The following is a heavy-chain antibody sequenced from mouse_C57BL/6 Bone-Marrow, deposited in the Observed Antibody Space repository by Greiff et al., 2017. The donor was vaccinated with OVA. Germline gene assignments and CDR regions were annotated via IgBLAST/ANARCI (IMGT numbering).Heavy chain of an antibody. V-gene: IGHV14-4*01. D-gene: IGHD1-1*01. CDR2: IDPENGDT. J-gene: IGHJ1*03. CDR1: GFNITDDY. CDR3: TTRLLRYWYFDV. Sequence: VQLQQSGAELVRPGASVKLSCTASGFNITDDYMHWVKQRPEQGLEWIGWIDPENGDTEYASKFQGKATITADTSSNTAYLQLSSLTSEDTAVYYCTTRLLRYWYFDVWGTGTTVTVSS.